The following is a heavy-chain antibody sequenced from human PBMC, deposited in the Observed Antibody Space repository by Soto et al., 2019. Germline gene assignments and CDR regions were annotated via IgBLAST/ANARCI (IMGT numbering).Heavy chain of an antibody. CDR2: IYPGNSDI. D-gene: IGHD5-12*01. CDR1: GYIFVSYW. CDR3: AKDSGYGRNFDF. J-gene: IGHJ4*02. Sequence: GESLKISCQGSGYIFVSYWVAWVRQTPGKGLEWMGIIYPGNSDIKYSPSFQGQVTISVDKSINTAYLQWSSLQASDTAVYYCAKDSGYGRNFDFWGPGTQVTVSS. V-gene: IGHV5-51*01.